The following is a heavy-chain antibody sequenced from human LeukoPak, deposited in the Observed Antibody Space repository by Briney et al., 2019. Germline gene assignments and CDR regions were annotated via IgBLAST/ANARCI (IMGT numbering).Heavy chain of an antibody. D-gene: IGHD2-2*01. J-gene: IGHJ3*02. CDR2: INPNSGGT. CDR1: GYTFTGYY. V-gene: IGHV1-2*02. CDR3: ARQYKLLGGDAFDI. Sequence: GASVKVSCKASGYTFTGYYTHWVRQAPGQGLEWMGWINPNSGGTNYAQKFQGRVTMTRDRSISTAYMELRRLRSDDTAVYYCARQYKLLGGDAFDIWGQGTMVTVSS.